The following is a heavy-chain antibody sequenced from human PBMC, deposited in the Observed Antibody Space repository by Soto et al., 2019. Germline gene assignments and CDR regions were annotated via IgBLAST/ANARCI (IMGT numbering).Heavy chain of an antibody. V-gene: IGHV1-8*02. D-gene: IGHD3-10*01. Sequence: ASVKVSCKASGYTFNNYDIHWVRQAPGHGLEWMGWMNPNSGNTGYAQNFRGRVTMTQNTAIGTAYMELSSLRSDDAATYYCTRAYGAETFDFWGQGTRVTVSS. CDR3: TRAYGAETFDF. CDR1: GYTFNNYD. CDR2: MNPNSGNT. J-gene: IGHJ5*01.